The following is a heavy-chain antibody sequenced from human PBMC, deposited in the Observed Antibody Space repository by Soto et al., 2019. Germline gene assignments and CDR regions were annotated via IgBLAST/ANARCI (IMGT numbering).Heavy chain of an antibody. Sequence: RASVKVSCKASGGTFSSYAISWVRHAPGHGLEWMGGIIPMFGTANYAQKFQGRVTITADESTSTAYMELSSLRSEDTAVYYCAPPQGGTAAGTFDYWGQGNLVTVSS. CDR3: APPQGGTAAGTFDY. J-gene: IGHJ4*02. D-gene: IGHD6-13*01. CDR2: IIPMFGTA. CDR1: GGTFSSYA. V-gene: IGHV1-69*13.